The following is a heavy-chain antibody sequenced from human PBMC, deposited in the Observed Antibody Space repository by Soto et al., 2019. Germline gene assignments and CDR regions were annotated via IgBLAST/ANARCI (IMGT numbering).Heavy chain of an antibody. D-gene: IGHD3-22*01. J-gene: IGHJ4*02. CDR1: GFTFSSYE. V-gene: IGHV3-48*03. CDR2: ISSSGSII. CDR3: AREAYDYYESSGYYLFDY. Sequence: PVGSVRLSCAASGFTFSSYEMNWVRQAPRKGLEWVSYISSSGSIIYYAVSVKGRFTIFRDNAKTSLYLQMNSLRAEDMAVYYCAREAYDYYESSGYYLFDYWGQGTLVTASS.